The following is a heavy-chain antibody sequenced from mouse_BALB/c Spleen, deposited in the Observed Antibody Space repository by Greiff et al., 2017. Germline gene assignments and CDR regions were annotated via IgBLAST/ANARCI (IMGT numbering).Heavy chain of an antibody. Sequence: VQLQQSGPELVKPGASVKMSCKASGYTFTSYVMHWVKQKPGQGLEWIGYINPYNDGTKYNEKFKGKATLTSDKSSSTAYMELSSLTSEDSAVYYCERAGDYDGFAYWGQGTLVTVSA. V-gene: IGHV1-14*01. D-gene: IGHD2-4*01. J-gene: IGHJ3*01. CDR1: GYTFTSYV. CDR3: ERAGDYDGFAY. CDR2: INPYNDGT.